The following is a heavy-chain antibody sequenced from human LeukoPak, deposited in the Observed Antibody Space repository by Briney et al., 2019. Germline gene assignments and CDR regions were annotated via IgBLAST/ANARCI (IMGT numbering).Heavy chain of an antibody. V-gene: IGHV3-7*02. CDR3: AKIAGTYSPDY. Sequence: GGSLRLSCTASGFTFKNYWMSWVRQAPGKGLEWVANIKQDGSEKNYVDSVKGRFTISRDNAKNSLYLQMNSLSAEDTAVYYCAKIAGTYSPDYWGQGTLVTVSS. J-gene: IGHJ4*02. D-gene: IGHD1-26*01. CDR1: GFTFKNYW. CDR2: IKQDGSEK.